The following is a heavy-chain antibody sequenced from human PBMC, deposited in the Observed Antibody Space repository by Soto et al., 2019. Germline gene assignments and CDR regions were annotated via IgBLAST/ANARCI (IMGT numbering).Heavy chain of an antibody. CDR1: GFTFSSYG. CDR2: ISYDGSNK. V-gene: IGHV3-30*18. Sequence: QVQLVESGGGVVQPGRSLRLSCAASGFTFSSYGMHWVRQAPGKGLEWVAVISYDGSNKYYADSVKGRFTISRDNSKNTLYLQMNSLRAEDTAVYYCAKEMATQLYYYYGMDVWGQGTTVTVSS. CDR3: AKEMATQLYYYYGMDV. J-gene: IGHJ6*02. D-gene: IGHD5-12*01.